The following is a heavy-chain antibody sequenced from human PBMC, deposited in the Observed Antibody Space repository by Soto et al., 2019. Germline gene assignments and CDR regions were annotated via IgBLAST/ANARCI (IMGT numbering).Heavy chain of an antibody. V-gene: IGHV2-5*02. J-gene: IGHJ4*02. Sequence: QITLNESGPTVVRPTETLTLTCRFSGFSLTTSGVGVGWIRQSPGKAPEWLAHIYWDDDKRDSASLKSRLTITKDTSKNQVVLTVSDLDPTDTATYYCAHRVLRTVFGLVTTTAIYFDFWGQGTPVAVSS. D-gene: IGHD3-3*01. CDR1: GFSLTTSGVG. CDR2: IYWDDDK. CDR3: AHRVLRTVFGLVTTTAIYFDF.